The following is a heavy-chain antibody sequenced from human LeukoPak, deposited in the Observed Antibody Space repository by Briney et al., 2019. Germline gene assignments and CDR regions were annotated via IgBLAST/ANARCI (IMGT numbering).Heavy chain of an antibody. V-gene: IGHV4-59*12. CDR1: GGSISSYY. CDR2: IYHSGST. J-gene: IGHJ6*02. D-gene: IGHD3-10*01. Sequence: PSETLSLTCTVSGGSISSYYWSWIRQPPGKGLEWIRYIYHSGSTYYNPSLKSRVTISVDRSKNQFSLKLGSVTAADTAVYYCARGLGRDYYGSGSYYSLTPYYYGMDVWGQGTTVTVSS. CDR3: ARGLGRDYYGSGSYYSLTPYYYGMDV.